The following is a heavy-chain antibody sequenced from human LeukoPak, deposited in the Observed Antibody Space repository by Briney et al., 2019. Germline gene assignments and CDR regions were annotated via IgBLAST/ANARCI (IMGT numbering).Heavy chain of an antibody. CDR2: INPNSGGT. Sequence: GAPVKVSCKASGYTFTGYYIHWVRQAPGQRLEWIGWINPNSGGTNYAQKFQGRVTMTRDTSISTAYMELSRLRSDDTAVYYCFAMIVVVVSNDAFDIWGQGTMVTVSS. V-gene: IGHV1-2*02. CDR3: FAMIVVVVSNDAFDI. D-gene: IGHD3-22*01. J-gene: IGHJ3*02. CDR1: GYTFTGYY.